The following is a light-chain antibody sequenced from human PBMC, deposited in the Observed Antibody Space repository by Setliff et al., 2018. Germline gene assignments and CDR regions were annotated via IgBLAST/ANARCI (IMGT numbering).Light chain of an antibody. J-gene: IGLJ1*01. CDR3: QSYDSSLSAYV. V-gene: IGLV1-40*01. CDR1: SSNIGTGYD. CDR2: GNN. Sequence: QSVLTPPPSVSGAPGQRVTISCAGRSSNIGTGYDVHWYQQLPGTAPKLLIYGNNIRPSGVPDRFSGSQSGTSASLAITGLHSEDEADYYCQSYDSSLSAYVFGTGTKVTVL.